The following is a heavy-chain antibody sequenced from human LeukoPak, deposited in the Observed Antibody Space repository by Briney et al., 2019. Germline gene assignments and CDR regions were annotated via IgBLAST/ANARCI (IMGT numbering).Heavy chain of an antibody. Sequence: SETLSLTCTVSGCSISSYYWSWIRQPPGKGLEWIGHIHDSGSTNYNPSLKSRVTMSLDTSKSQFSLKLSSVTAADTAVYYCAREGYYGSGNLDYWGQGTLVTVSS. CDR3: AREGYYGSGNLDY. V-gene: IGHV4-59*01. J-gene: IGHJ4*02. CDR1: GCSISSYY. CDR2: IHDSGST. D-gene: IGHD3-10*01.